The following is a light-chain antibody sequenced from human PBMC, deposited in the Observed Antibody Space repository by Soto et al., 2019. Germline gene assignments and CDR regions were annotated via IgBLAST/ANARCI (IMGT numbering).Light chain of an antibody. CDR3: QQYVSSFRT. CDR1: QSVSSNY. V-gene: IGKV3-20*01. J-gene: IGKJ1*01. Sequence: EIVLAQSPGTLSLSPGERATLSCRASQSVSSNYLAWYQQKPGQAPRLLIYDASSRATAIPDRFSGSGSGTDFTLTISRLEPEDFAVYYCQQYVSSFRTFGQGTKVDIK. CDR2: DAS.